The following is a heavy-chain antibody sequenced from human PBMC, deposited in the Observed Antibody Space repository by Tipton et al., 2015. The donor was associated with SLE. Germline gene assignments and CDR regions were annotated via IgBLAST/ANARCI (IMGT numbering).Heavy chain of an antibody. Sequence: TLSLTCIVSGDSITDQYWVWIRQPPGRGLEWMGYIYKTGITSYDPSLKSRVTISVDTSKNQFSPKLSSVTAADTAVYYCARESQLVLNWFDPWGQGTLVTVSS. J-gene: IGHJ5*02. D-gene: IGHD6-6*01. CDR2: IYKTGIT. CDR3: ARESQLVLNWFDP. V-gene: IGHV4-4*08. CDR1: GDSITDQY.